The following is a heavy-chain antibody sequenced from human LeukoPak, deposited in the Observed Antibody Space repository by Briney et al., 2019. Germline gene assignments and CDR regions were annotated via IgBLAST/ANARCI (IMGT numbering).Heavy chain of an antibody. J-gene: IGHJ3*02. CDR1: GYTFTGYY. CDR3: ARGVLDFWSGYPMNHDAFDI. D-gene: IGHD3-3*01. Sequence: ASVRVSCKASGYTFTGYYMHWVRQAPGQGLEWMGWINPNSGGTNYAQKFQGRVTMTRDTSISTAYMELSRLRSDDTAVYYCARGVLDFWSGYPMNHDAFDIWGQGTMVTVSP. V-gene: IGHV1-2*02. CDR2: INPNSGGT.